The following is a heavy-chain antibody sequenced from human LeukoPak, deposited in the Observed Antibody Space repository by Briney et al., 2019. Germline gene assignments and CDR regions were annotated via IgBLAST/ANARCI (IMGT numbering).Heavy chain of an antibody. CDR2: INPNSGGT. J-gene: IGHJ3*02. V-gene: IGHV1-2*02. D-gene: IGHD3-22*01. CDR1: GYTFTGYY. CDR3: ARVDYYDSSGYDAFDI. Sequence: ASVKVSCKASGYTFTGYYMHWVRQAPGQGLEWMGWINPNSGGTNYAQKFQGRVTMTRDTSISTAYMELSRLRSDDTAVYYCARVDYYDSSGYDAFDIWGRGTMVTVSS.